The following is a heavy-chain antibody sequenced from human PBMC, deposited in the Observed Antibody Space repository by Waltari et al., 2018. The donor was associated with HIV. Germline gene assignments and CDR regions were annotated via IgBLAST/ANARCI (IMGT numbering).Heavy chain of an antibody. CDR3: ARGRNYYDLFDY. CDR2: ISYDGNNK. J-gene: IGHJ4*02. Sequence: QVQLVESGGGVVQPGRSLRLSCAASGFIFSNYAMHWVRQAPGKGLEWVAFISYDGNNKYYADSVKGRFTISRDNSKNTLYLQMNSLRAEDTALYYCARGRNYYDLFDYWGQGTLVTVSS. CDR1: GFIFSNYA. D-gene: IGHD3-22*01. V-gene: IGHV3-30-3*01.